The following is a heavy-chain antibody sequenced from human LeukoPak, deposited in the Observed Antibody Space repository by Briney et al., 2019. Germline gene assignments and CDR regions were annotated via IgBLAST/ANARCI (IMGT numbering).Heavy chain of an antibody. CDR1: GVSISSGGYY. CDR2: IYYSGST. CDR3: ARSAIHYYDSSGSFDY. V-gene: IGHV4-31*03. J-gene: IGHJ4*02. Sequence: SETLSLTCTVSGVSISSGGYYWSWIRQHPGKGLEWIGYIYYSGSTYYNPSLKSRVTISVDTSKNQFSLKLSSATAADTAVYYCARSAIHYYDSSGSFDYWGQGTLVTVSS. D-gene: IGHD3-22*01.